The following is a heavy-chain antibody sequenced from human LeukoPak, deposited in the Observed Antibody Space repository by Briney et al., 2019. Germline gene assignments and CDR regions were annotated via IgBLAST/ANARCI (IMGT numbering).Heavy chain of an antibody. CDR1: GRSLADYY. V-gene: IGHV4-34*01. CDR3: ARGQVPAARGYNGFDS. J-gene: IGHJ5*01. CDR2: IHARGDN. Sequence: SESLSLTCAVYGRSLADYYWNWDRQPARRVIEWSGEIHARGDNNYNTSLKSRVTTAVDSSKNEFSLTLTSMTAADTAIYYCARGQVPAARGYNGFDSRGQGTLVTVSS. D-gene: IGHD2-2*01.